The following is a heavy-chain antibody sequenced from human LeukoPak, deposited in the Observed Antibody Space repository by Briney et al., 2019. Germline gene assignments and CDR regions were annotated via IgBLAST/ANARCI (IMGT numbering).Heavy chain of an antibody. CDR1: GFTFSSYA. D-gene: IGHD6-19*01. V-gene: IGHV3-64D*09. CDR3: VKGLWAVAH. Sequence: GGSLRLSCSAAGFTFSSYAMHGGRKAPEGGVEYVSAISSNGGSTYYADSVKGRFTISRDNSKNTLYLQMSSLRAEDTAVYYCVKGLWAVAHWGQGTLVTVSS. CDR2: ISSNGGST. J-gene: IGHJ4*02.